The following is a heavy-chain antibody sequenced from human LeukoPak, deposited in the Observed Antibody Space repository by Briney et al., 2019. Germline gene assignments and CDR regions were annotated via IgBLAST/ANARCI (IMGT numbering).Heavy chain of an antibody. CDR1: GGTLSSYA. V-gene: IGHV1-69*05. CDR2: IIPIFGTA. Sequence: SVKVSCKASGGTLSSYAISWVRQGPGQGLEWMGGIIPIFGTANYAQKFQGRVTITTDESTSTAYMELSSLRSEDTAVYYCARLDGTALDYWGQGTLVTVSS. D-gene: IGHD1-1*01. J-gene: IGHJ4*02. CDR3: ARLDGTALDY.